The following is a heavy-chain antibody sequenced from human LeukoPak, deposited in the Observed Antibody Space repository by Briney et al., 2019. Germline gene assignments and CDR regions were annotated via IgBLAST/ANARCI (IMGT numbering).Heavy chain of an antibody. D-gene: IGHD3-22*01. CDR3: AKKRITMIVVVISPFDY. J-gene: IGHJ4*02. CDR1: GFTFSSYA. CDR2: ISGSGGST. V-gene: IGHV3-23*01. Sequence: GGSLRLSCAASGFTFSSYAMSWVRQAPGKGLEWVSAISGSGGSTYYADSVKGRFTISRDNSKNTLYLQMNSLRAEDTAVYYCAKKRITMIVVVISPFDYWGQGTLVTVSS.